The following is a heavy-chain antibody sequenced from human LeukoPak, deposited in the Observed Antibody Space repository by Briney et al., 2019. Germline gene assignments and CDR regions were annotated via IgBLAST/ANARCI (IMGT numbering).Heavy chain of an antibody. CDR3: ARDSVFTMVRGVIRVYYYYMDV. CDR2: IYTSGST. V-gene: IGHV4-4*07. CDR1: GGSISSYY. Sequence: PSETLSLTCTVSGGSISSYYWSWIRQPAGKGLEWVGRIYTSGSTNYNPSLKSRVTMSVDTSKNQFSLKLSSVTAADTAVYYCARDSVFTMVRGVIRVYYYYMDVWGKATTVTISS. J-gene: IGHJ6*03. D-gene: IGHD3-10*01.